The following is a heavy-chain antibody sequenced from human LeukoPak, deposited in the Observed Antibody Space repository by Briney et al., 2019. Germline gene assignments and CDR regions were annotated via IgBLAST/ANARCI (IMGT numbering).Heavy chain of an antibody. Sequence: QPGKSLRLSCAASGSTFRNRAIHWVRQAPGKGLEWVTVISHDGGNGYYRDSVKGRFTISRDNSKNTVVLQMNSLSPDDTAVYYCVGSPTYYYMDVWGKGTTVTVSS. J-gene: IGHJ6*03. CDR2: ISHDGGNG. CDR1: GSTFRNRA. CDR3: VGSPTYYYMDV. D-gene: IGHD3-10*01. V-gene: IGHV3-30*04.